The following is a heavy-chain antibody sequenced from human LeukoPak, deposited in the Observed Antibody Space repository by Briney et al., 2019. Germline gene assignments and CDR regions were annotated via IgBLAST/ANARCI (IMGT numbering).Heavy chain of an antibody. CDR3: ARPYYYDSSGYFNWFDP. CDR1: GYTFTGYY. J-gene: IGHJ5*02. V-gene: IGHV1-2*02. D-gene: IGHD3-22*01. CDR2: INPNSGGT. Sequence: ASVKVSCKASGYTFTGYYMHWVRQAPGQELEWMGGINPNSGGTNYAQKFQGRVTMTRDTSISTAYMELSRLRSDDTAVYYCARPYYYDSSGYFNWFDPWGQGTLVTVSS.